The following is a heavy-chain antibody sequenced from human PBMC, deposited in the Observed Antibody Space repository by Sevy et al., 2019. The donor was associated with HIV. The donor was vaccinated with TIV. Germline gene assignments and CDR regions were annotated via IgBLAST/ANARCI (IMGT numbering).Heavy chain of an antibody. J-gene: IGHJ3*02. CDR3: ARDLHCSGGSCYEHAFDI. V-gene: IGHV3-33*01. D-gene: IGHD2-15*01. CDR2: IWYDGSNK. CDR1: GFTFSSYG. Sequence: GGSLRLSCAASGFTFSSYGMHWVRQAPGKGLEWVAVIWYDGSNKYYADSVKGRFTISRDNSKNTLYLQMNSLRAEDTDVYYCARDLHCSGGSCYEHAFDIWGQGTMVTVSS.